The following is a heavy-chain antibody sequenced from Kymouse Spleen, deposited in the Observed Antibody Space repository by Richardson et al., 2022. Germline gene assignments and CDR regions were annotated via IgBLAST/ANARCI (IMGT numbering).Heavy chain of an antibody. J-gene: IGHJ6*02. CDR1: GDSVSSNSAA. D-gene: IGHD6-19*01. V-gene: IGHV6-1*01. Sequence: QVQLQQSGPGLVKPSQTLSLTCAISGDSVSSNSAAWNWIRQSPSRGLEWLGRTYYRSKWYNDYAVSVKSRITINPDTSKNQFSLQLNSVTPEDTAVYYCARTWYSSGSSYYYYGMDVWGQGTTVTVSS. CDR2: TYYRSKWYN. CDR3: ARTWYSSGSSYYYYGMDV.